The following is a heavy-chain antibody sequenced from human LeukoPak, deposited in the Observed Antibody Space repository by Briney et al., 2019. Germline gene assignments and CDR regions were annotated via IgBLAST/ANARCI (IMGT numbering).Heavy chain of an antibody. V-gene: IGHV4-31*03. CDR3: ARGSGTGAFDI. CDR1: GGSINSGDYY. Sequence: PSQTLSLTCSVSGGSINSGDYYWSWIRQHPGKGLEWIGYVYYSGSAFHNPSLKGRATVSVDTSKNQFSLKLNSVTAADTAVYYCARGSGTGAFDIWGQGTMVTVSS. D-gene: IGHD2-8*02. J-gene: IGHJ3*02. CDR2: VYYSGSA.